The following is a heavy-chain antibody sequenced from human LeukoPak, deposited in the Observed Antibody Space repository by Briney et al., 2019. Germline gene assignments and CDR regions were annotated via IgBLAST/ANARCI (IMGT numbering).Heavy chain of an antibody. CDR2: ISAYNGNT. D-gene: IGHD5-12*01. CDR3: ARARKGYAVY. J-gene: IGHJ4*02. Sequence: ASVKVSCKASGYTFTSYYMHWVRQAPGQGLEWMGWISAYNGNTNYAQKLQGRVTMTTDTSTSTAYMELRSLRSDDTAVYYCARARKGYAVYWGQGTLVTVSS. CDR1: GYTFTSYY. V-gene: IGHV1-18*04.